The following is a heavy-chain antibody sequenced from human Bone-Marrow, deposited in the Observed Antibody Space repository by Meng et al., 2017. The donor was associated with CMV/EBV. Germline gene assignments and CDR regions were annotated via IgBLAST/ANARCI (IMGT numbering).Heavy chain of an antibody. CDR3: ARVIAAADYFDF. CDR1: GFTFSRYW. D-gene: IGHD6-13*01. V-gene: IGHV3-7*04. J-gene: IGHJ4*02. Sequence: GGSLRLSCAASGFTFSRYWMSWVRQAPGKGLEWVANIKEDGSEKYYVDSVKSRFTISRDNAKISLYLQMNSLRAEDTAVYYCARVIAAADYFDFWGQGTLVTVYS. CDR2: IKEDGSEK.